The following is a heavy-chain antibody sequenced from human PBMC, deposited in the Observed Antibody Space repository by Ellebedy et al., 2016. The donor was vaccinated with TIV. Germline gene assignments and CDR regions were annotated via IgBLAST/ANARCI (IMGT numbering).Heavy chain of an antibody. V-gene: IGHV4-34*01. J-gene: IGHJ6*02. CDR2: INHSGST. Sequence: MPSETLSLTCAVYGGSFSGYDWSWSRETPGKGREWIGEINHSGSTNYNPSLTSRVTVSVDTSKNQFSLKLSSVTAADTAVYYCARGSIVATIPYYYYVMDVWGQGITVTVSS. CDR3: ARGSIVATIPYYYYVMDV. D-gene: IGHD5-12*01. CDR1: GGSFSGYD.